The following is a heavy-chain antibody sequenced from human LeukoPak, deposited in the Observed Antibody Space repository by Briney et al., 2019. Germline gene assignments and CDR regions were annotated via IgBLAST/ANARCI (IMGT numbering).Heavy chain of an antibody. V-gene: IGHV1-2*02. Sequence: ASVKVSCKASGYTFTGYYMHWVRQAPGQGLEWMGWINPDSGGTNYAQKFQGRVTMTRDTSISTAYMELSRLTSDDTAVYYCARGRDLDCSSTSCSMFDYWGQGTLVTVSS. J-gene: IGHJ4*02. CDR3: ARGRDLDCSSTSCSMFDY. CDR1: GYTFTGYY. D-gene: IGHD2-2*01. CDR2: INPDSGGT.